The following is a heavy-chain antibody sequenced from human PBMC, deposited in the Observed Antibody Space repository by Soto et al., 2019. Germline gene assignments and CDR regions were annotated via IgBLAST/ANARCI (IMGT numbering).Heavy chain of an antibody. Sequence: PSETLSLTCAVYGGSFSGYYWSWIRQPPGKGLEWIGEINHSGSTNYNPSLKSRVTISVDTSKNQFSLKLSSVTAADTAVYYCARFGAATYYYYGMDVWGQGTTVT. CDR1: GGSFSGYY. CDR2: INHSGST. CDR3: ARFGAATYYYYGMDV. V-gene: IGHV4-34*01. J-gene: IGHJ6*02. D-gene: IGHD1-26*01.